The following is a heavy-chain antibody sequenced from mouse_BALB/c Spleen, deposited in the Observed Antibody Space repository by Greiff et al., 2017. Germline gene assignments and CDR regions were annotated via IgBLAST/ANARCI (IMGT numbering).Heavy chain of an antibody. CDR2: IWVGGST. CDR3: ARDKYGTPFAY. J-gene: IGHJ3*01. D-gene: IGHD1-1*01. Sequence: QVHVKQSGPGLVAPSQSLSITCTVSGFSLTSYGVHWVRQAPGKGLEWLGVIWVGGSTNYNSALMSRLSISKDNSKSQVFLKMNSLQTDDTAMYYCARDKYGTPFAYWGQGTLVTVSA. CDR1: GFSLTSYG. V-gene: IGHV2-9*02.